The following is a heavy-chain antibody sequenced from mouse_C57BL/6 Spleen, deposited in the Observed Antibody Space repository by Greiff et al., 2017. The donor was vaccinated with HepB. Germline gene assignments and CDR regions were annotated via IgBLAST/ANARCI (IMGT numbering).Heavy chain of an antibody. CDR1: GYAFSSSW. Sequence: QVQLQQSGPELVKPGASVKISCKASGYAFSSSWMNWVKQRPGKGLEWIGRIYPGDGGTNYNGKFKGKATLTADKSSSTAYMQLSILTSEDSAVYFCARHGPYYYGSSPWYFDVWGPGTTVTVSS. J-gene: IGHJ1*01. D-gene: IGHD1-1*01. CDR3: ARHGPYYYGSSPWYFDV. V-gene: IGHV1-82*01. CDR2: IYPGDGGT.